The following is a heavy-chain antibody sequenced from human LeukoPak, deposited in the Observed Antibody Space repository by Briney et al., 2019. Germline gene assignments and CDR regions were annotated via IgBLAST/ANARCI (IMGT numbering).Heavy chain of an antibody. CDR2: INNDGRRT. J-gene: IGHJ6*02. V-gene: IGHV3-74*01. Sequence: SGGSLRLSCAASGFTFRNYWMHWVRQAPGKGLVWLSRINNDGRRTSYADSVKGRFTVSRDNSKNSLYLQMNSLRTEDTALYYCAKGFSVLASKHYYYFYGMDVWGQGTTVTVSS. D-gene: IGHD3-3*01. CDR3: AKGFSVLASKHYYYFYGMDV. CDR1: GFTFRNYW.